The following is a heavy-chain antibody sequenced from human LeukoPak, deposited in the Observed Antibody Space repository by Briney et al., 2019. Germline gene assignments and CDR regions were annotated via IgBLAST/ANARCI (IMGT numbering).Heavy chain of an antibody. CDR3: ARVAARYVGMDV. Sequence: KSSETLSLTCTVSGGSVSSGSYYWSWIRQPPGKGLEWIGYIYYSGSTNYNPSLKSRVTISVDTSKNQFSLKLSSVTAADTAVYYCARVAARYVGMDVWGQGTTVTVSS. CDR2: IYYSGST. D-gene: IGHD6-6*01. V-gene: IGHV4-61*01. CDR1: GGSVSSGSYY. J-gene: IGHJ6*02.